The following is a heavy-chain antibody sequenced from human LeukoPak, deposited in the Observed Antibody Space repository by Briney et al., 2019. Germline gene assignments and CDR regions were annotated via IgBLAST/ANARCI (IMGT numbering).Heavy chain of an antibody. V-gene: IGHV3-74*01. CDR2: INTDGSRT. Sequence: GGSLRLSCAASGFTFSNYWMDWVRRAPGKGLVWVSRINTDGSRTTYADSVKGRFTISRDNAKNTLYLQMNSLRADDTAVYFCARGLGGSYPFDCWGQGALVTVSS. D-gene: IGHD3-16*02. J-gene: IGHJ4*02. CDR3: ARGLGGSYPFDC. CDR1: GFTFSNYW.